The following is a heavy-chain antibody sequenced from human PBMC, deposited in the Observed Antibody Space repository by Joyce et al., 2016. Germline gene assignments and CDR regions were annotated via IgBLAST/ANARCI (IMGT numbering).Heavy chain of an antibody. J-gene: IGHJ4*02. V-gene: IGHV3-7*01. CDR3: ARDATGTTFDY. CDR2: INEEGSEK. D-gene: IGHD3-9*01. Sequence: EVQLVESGGGLVQPGGSLRFPCAASGFTFSSIWMSWVRQAPGKGLVWVAHINEEGSEKYYMDSVKGRFTISRNNAKNALYLQMNSLRAEDTAVYYCARDATGTTFDYWGQGTLVTVSS. CDR1: GFTFSSIW.